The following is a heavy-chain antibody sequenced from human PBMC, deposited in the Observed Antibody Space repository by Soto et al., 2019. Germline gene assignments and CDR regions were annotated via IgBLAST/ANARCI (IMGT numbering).Heavy chain of an antibody. CDR3: AKDSGRYCSSTSCYTFPYGMDV. CDR2: ISGSGGST. D-gene: IGHD2-2*02. Sequence: PVGSLRLSCAASGFTFSSYAMSWVRQAPGKGLEWVSAISGSGGSTYYADSVKGRFTISRDNSKNTLYLQMNSLRAEDAAVYYCAKDSGRYCSSTSCYTFPYGMDVWGQGTTVTVSS. V-gene: IGHV3-23*01. CDR1: GFTFSSYA. J-gene: IGHJ6*02.